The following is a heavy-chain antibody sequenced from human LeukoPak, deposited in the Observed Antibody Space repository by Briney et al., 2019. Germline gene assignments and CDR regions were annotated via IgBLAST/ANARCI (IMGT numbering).Heavy chain of an antibody. CDR2: ITATSRHI. CDR3: ARXRSVGGNPXAFNI. CDR1: GVTFSGYS. V-gene: IGHV3-21*01. D-gene: IGHD4-23*01. J-gene: IGHJ3*02. Sequence: GGSLRLSCAAPGVTFSGYSVNWVRQAPGKGLEWVPAITATSRHIYYADSVKGRFTISRDNAKNSLYLQMNSLRVEDTALYYCARXRSVGGNPXAFNIWGQGTMVTVSS.